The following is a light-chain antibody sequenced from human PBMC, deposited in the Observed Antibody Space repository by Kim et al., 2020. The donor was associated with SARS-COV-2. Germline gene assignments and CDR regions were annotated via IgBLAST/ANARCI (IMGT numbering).Light chain of an antibody. CDR1: SSNIGSNA. V-gene: IGLV1-44*01. CDR2: ADD. CDR3: AAWDDSLNGPV. J-gene: IGLJ3*02. Sequence: GQRVTISCPGSSSNIGSNAVNWYQQLPGSAPEVLIYADDQRPSGVPDRFSGSKSGTSASLAISGLQSEDEADYYCAAWDDSLNGPVFGGGTQLTVL.